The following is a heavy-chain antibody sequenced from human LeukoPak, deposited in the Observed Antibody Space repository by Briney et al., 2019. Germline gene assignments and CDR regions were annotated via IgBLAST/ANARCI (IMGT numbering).Heavy chain of an antibody. CDR1: GFTFGDYA. J-gene: IGHJ4*02. D-gene: IGHD2-2*01. Sequence: SGGSLRLSCTTSGFTFGDYAMSWVRQAPGKGLEWVGFIRSKADGGTTEHAASVKGRFTISRDDSKSIAYLQMNSLKTEDTAVYYCTRDLCSSTSCYAPSDYWGQGTLVTVSS. V-gene: IGHV3-49*04. CDR2: IRSKADGGTT. CDR3: TRDLCSSTSCYAPSDY.